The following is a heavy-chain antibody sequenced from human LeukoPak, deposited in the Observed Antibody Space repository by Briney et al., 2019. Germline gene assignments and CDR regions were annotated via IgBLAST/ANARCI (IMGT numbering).Heavy chain of an antibody. D-gene: IGHD3-22*01. CDR1: GYTFTCYY. CDR3: ATAMIVKAFDV. V-gene: IGHV1-2*06. J-gene: IGHJ3*01. CDR2: INPNSGGT. Sequence: ASVKVSCKASGYTFTCYYIHWVRQAPGQGLEWMGRINPNSGGTDYAQKFQGRVTMTRDTSISTAYMELTSLTSDDTAVYYCATAMIVKAFDVWGQGTMVTVSS.